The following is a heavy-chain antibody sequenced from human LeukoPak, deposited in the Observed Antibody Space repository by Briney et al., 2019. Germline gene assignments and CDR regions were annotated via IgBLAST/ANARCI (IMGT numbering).Heavy chain of an antibody. Sequence: GGSLRLSCAASGFIFSDYYMSWIRQAPGKVLEWLSYMSIDGSSRYYADSVKGRFTISRDNAKNSLYLQMNSLRVEDTAVYYCARGAMKTNYYHDYFDYWGQGTLVTVSS. D-gene: IGHD1-26*01. J-gene: IGHJ4*02. V-gene: IGHV3-11*04. CDR1: GFIFSDYY. CDR2: MSIDGSSR. CDR3: ARGAMKTNYYHDYFDY.